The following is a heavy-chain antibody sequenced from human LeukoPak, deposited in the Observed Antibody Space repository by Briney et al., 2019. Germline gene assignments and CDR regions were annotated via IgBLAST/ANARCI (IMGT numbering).Heavy chain of an antibody. CDR2: IYYSGST. D-gene: IGHD3-22*01. Sequence: SETLSLTCTVSGGSISSGGYYWSWIRQPPGKGLEWIGYIYYSGSTYYNPSLKSRVTISVETSKNQFSLKLSSVTAADTAVYYCARAPPTYYYDSSGYSPFDYWGQGTLVTVSS. V-gene: IGHV4-31*03. CDR1: GGSISSGGYY. J-gene: IGHJ4*02. CDR3: ARAPPTYYYDSSGYSPFDY.